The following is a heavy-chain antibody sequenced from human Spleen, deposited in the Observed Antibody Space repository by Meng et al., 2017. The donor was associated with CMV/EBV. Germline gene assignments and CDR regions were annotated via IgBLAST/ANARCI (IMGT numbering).Heavy chain of an antibody. CDR1: GYTFSDYF. J-gene: IGHJ5*02. V-gene: IGHV1-2*02. Sequence: SGYTFSDYFLHWVRQAPGQGFEWVGWINPKTGGTSSAQKFQGRVTLTRDSTISTAYLEVSTLTSDDTAVYYCARARSGYDLDNWFDPWGQGTLVTVSS. CDR3: ARARSGYDLDNWFDP. D-gene: IGHD5-12*01. CDR2: INPKTGGT.